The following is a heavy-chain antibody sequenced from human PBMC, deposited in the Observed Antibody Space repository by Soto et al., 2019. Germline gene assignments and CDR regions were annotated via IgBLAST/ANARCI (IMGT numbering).Heavy chain of an antibody. D-gene: IGHD3-22*01. J-gene: IGHJ3*02. CDR2: IKSKSDGGTT. V-gene: IGHV3-15*07. Sequence: EVQLVESGGGLVKPGGSLRLSCAASGVTFTNAWMSWVRQAQGKGLEWVGRIKSKSDGGTTDYAAPVKGRFTISRDDSKNTLYLQMISLKSEDTGVYYCTTTDYYDSSGSDAFDSWGQGTMVTVSS. CDR1: GVTFTNAW. CDR3: TTTDYYDSSGSDAFDS.